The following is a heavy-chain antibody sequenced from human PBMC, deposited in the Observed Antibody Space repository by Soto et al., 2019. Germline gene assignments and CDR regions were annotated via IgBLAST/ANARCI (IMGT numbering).Heavy chain of an antibody. V-gene: IGHV4-4*02. J-gene: IGHJ4*02. Sequence: SETLSLTCAVSGGSINNSDWWNWVRQPPGKGLEWIGEIYHGGNINYNPSLESRVTISMDKSKKQFSLNMFSVTAADTAVYYCARDHPYGDNWAFDYWGQGALVTVS. CDR3: ARDHPYGDNWAFDY. CDR1: GGSINNSDW. D-gene: IGHD3-10*01. CDR2: IYHGGNI.